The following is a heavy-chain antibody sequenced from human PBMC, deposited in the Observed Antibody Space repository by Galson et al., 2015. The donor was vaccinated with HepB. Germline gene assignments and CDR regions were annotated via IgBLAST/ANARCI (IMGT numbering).Heavy chain of an antibody. CDR2: IDPSDSYT. J-gene: IGHJ3*02. CDR1: GYSFTSYW. Sequence: QSGAEVKKPGESLRISCKGSGYSFTSYWITWVRQMPGKGLEWMGRIDPSDSYTNYSPSFQGHVTISADKSISTAYLQWSSLRASDTAIYYCARRDPIAAAGTAFGIWGQGTMVTVSS. CDR3: ARRDPIAAAGTAFGI. V-gene: IGHV5-10-1*01. D-gene: IGHD6-13*01.